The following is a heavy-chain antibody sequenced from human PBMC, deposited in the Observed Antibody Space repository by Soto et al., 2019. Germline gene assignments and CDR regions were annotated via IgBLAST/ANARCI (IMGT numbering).Heavy chain of an antibody. J-gene: IGHJ4*01. V-gene: IGHV1-18*01. CDR1: GYTFTNYG. CDR2: ISAYNGNT. Sequence: QGQLVQSGAEVKKPGASVKVSCKASGYTFTNYGISWVRQAPGQGLEWMGWISAYNGNTKYAQKLQGRVTMTTDTSTRKAHMELRSLRSDDTATYYCARDSPPVDYWGQGTLVTVSS. CDR3: ARDSPPVDY.